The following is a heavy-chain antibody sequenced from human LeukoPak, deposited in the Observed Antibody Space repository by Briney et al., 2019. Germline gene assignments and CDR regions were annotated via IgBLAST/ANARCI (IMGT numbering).Heavy chain of an antibody. Sequence: GGSLRLSCAASGFTFSSYAMSWVRQAPGKGLEWVSAISGSGGNTYYADSVKGRFTISRDNSKNTLYLQMNSLRAEDTAVYYCAKGSGYYDSSDSTLYYFDYWGQGTLVTVSS. V-gene: IGHV3-23*01. J-gene: IGHJ4*02. CDR3: AKGSGYYDSSDSTLYYFDY. CDR2: ISGSGGNT. CDR1: GFTFSSYA. D-gene: IGHD3-22*01.